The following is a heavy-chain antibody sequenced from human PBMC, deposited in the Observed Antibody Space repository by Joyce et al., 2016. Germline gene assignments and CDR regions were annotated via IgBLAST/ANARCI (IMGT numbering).Heavy chain of an antibody. CDR2: IIPLAASP. CDR1: GGPFSSFS. V-gene: IGHV1-69*12. CDR3: ARGRPSSSSWGYFDH. J-gene: IGHJ4*02. D-gene: IGHD6-13*01. Sequence: QVHLMQSGAEVKRAGSSVKVSCKASGGPFSSFSFNWVRQAPGQGLEWVGGIIPLAASPIYAQKFQGRITISADESTSTAYMSFSSLRTDDTAVYYCARGRPSSSSWGYFDHWGQGTLVIVSS.